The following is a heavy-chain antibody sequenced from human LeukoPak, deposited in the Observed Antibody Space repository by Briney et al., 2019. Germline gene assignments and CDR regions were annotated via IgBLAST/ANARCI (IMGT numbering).Heavy chain of an antibody. D-gene: IGHD5-24*01. CDR2: IGIDSGNT. CDR1: GFTFSDYS. J-gene: IGHJ4*02. V-gene: IGHV3-48*01. Sequence: GGSLRLSCAASGFTFSDYSMNWVRQAPGKGLEWISYIGIDSGNTNYADSMKGRFTISGDKAKNSLYLQMNSLRVEDTAVYYCARDYKYAFDNWGQGTLVTVSS. CDR3: ARDYKYAFDN.